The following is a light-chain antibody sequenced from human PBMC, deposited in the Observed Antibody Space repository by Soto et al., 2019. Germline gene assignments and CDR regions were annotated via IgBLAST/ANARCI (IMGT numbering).Light chain of an antibody. V-gene: IGLV2-14*01. CDR3: SSFTSTSTRL. CDR2: EVT. J-gene: IGLJ1*01. CDR1: RSDIGSYDY. Sequence: QSVLTQPASVSGSPGQSITTSCTGTRSDIGSYDYVSWYQQHPRKAPNLIIHEVTDRPSGVSNRFSGSKSGNTAYLTISRLQAENEADYYCSSFTSTSTRLCGSGTKVTVL.